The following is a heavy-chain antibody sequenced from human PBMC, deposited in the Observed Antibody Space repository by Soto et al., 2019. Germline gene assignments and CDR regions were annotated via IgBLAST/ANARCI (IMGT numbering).Heavy chain of an antibody. Sequence: QVQLVESVGGVVQPGRSLRLSCAASGNTFSSHAMHWVRQAPGKGLEWVAVISYDGFNEYYADSVKGRVTMSRDNSKKTVYLQMNSLRNEDTAVYFCARDRGGGWPYYGMDVWGQGTMVTVSS. D-gene: IGHD6-19*01. CDR1: GNTFSSHA. J-gene: IGHJ6*01. CDR2: ISYDGFNE. V-gene: IGHV3-30-3*01. CDR3: ARDRGGGWPYYGMDV.